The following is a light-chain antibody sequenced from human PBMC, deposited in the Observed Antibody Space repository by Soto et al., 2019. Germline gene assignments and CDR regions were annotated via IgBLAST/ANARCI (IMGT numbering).Light chain of an antibody. V-gene: IGLV3-27*01. CDR3: YCAADNNPSV. Sequence: SYELTQPSSVSVSPGQTARITCSGNVLAKRYTRWFQQKPGQAPVLVIYKDSERPSGIPGRFSGSSSGTTVTLTISGAQVEDEADYYCYCAADNNPSVFGTGTKVTVL. CDR2: KDS. J-gene: IGLJ1*01. CDR1: VLAKRY.